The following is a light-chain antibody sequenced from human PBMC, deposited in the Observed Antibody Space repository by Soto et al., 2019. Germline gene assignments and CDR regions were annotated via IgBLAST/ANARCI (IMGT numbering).Light chain of an antibody. J-gene: IGKJ1*01. Sequence: IVLTQPPGPLPLLPGERGTLSCRASQTVSSNCLARYQQKPGQSPRLLIFDAATRATGIPDRFTGSGSGTDFTLTIIRREPEDFAVSYCQYYGDPSKTFGQGTKVEIK. CDR2: DAA. CDR3: QYYGDPSKT. CDR1: QTVSSNC. V-gene: IGKV3-20*01.